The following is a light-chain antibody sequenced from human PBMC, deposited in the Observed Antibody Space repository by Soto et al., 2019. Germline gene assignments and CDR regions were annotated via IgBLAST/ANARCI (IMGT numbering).Light chain of an antibody. V-gene: IGKV3-15*01. Sequence: EIVMTQSPTTLSVSPGERATVSCRASQSVSSNLAWYQQKPGQAPRLLIYGASTRATGIPARFSGSRSGTEFTLTISSLQSEDFAVYYCQQYNNWPRTFGQGTKLEIK. CDR2: GAS. CDR1: QSVSSN. CDR3: QQYNNWPRT. J-gene: IGKJ2*01.